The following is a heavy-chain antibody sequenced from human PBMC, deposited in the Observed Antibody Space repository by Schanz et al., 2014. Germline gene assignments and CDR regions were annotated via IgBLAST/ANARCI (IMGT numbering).Heavy chain of an antibody. CDR3: ARGGYSSAWYGGDIAHFDY. Sequence: QVQLVQSGAEVKEPGASVKVSCEASRYTFNTYGLNWVRQAPGQGLEWMGWISAYTNNTNYAQKLQGRVTMTTDTSTSTADMEMSSLRPDNTAVYYYARGGYSSAWYGGDIAHFDYWGQGTLVTVSS. D-gene: IGHD6-19*01. CDR2: ISAYTNNT. V-gene: IGHV1-18*01. J-gene: IGHJ4*02. CDR1: RYTFNTYG.